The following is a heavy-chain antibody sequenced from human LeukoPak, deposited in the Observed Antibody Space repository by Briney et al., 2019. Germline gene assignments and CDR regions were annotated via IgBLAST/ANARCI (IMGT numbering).Heavy chain of an antibody. CDR1: GFTFSSYW. V-gene: IGHV3-7*01. Sequence: TGGSLRLSCAASGFTFSSYWMSWARQAPGKGLEWVANIKQDGSEKYYVDSVKGRFTISRDNAKNSLYLQMNSLRAEDTAVYYCARDVDTAMVSYFDYWGQGTLVTVSS. J-gene: IGHJ4*02. CDR2: IKQDGSEK. D-gene: IGHD5-18*01. CDR3: ARDVDTAMVSYFDY.